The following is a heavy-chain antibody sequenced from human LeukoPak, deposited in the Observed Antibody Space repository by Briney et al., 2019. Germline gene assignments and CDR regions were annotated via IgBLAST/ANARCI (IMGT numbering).Heavy chain of an antibody. CDR3: ARGPYYYGSGSLYPDY. Sequence: ASVKVSCKASGYTFTGYYMHWVRQAPGQGLEWMGWINPNSGGTNYAQKFQGRVTMTRDTSVSTAYMELSRLRSDDTAVYYCARGPYYYGSGSLYPDYWGQGTLVTVSS. CDR1: GYTFTGYY. CDR2: INPNSGGT. V-gene: IGHV1-2*02. J-gene: IGHJ4*02. D-gene: IGHD3-10*01.